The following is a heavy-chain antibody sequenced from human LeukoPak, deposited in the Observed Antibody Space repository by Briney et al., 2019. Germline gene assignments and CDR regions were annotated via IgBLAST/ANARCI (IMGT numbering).Heavy chain of an antibody. Sequence: PGGSLRLSCAASGFTFNYYSMNWVRQAPGEGLEWVSYISSSSNTIFYADSVKGRFTISRDNSKNTLYLQMNSLRAEDTAVYYCAKDRASYYYDSSGYFDWGQGTLVTVSS. CDR1: GFTFNYYS. J-gene: IGHJ4*02. D-gene: IGHD3-22*01. CDR3: AKDRASYYYDSSGYFD. CDR2: ISSSSNTI. V-gene: IGHV3-48*01.